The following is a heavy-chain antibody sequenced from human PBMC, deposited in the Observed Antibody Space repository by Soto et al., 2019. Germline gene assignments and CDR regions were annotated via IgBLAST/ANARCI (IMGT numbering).Heavy chain of an antibody. D-gene: IGHD6-19*01. CDR2: ISSSGTT. CDR1: GDSVSSRSYY. V-gene: IGHV4-61*01. CDR3: ARGRYSGGWCDY. J-gene: IGHJ4*02. Sequence: SEILSLTCIVSGDSVSSRSYYWSWIWHPTVRELEWIGYISSSGTTNYKPSLKSRVTISLDTSKNQFSLNLNSVTAADTAVYYCARGRYSGGWCDYWGQGTSVTVS.